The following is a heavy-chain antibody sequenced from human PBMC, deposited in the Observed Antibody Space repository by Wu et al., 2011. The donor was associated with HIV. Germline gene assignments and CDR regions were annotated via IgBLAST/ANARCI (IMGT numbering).Heavy chain of an antibody. V-gene: IGHV1-2*02. J-gene: IGHJ4*02. Sequence: QVQLVQSGAAVRKPGASVRISCKAYGYTFTDNFIHWVRQAPGQGLEWMGWINPNSGGTNYVQNFQGRVTMTREKSISTAYMELSSLRSDDTAAYYCARESSTSFNYWGQGTLVTVSS. D-gene: IGHD2-2*01. CDR3: ARESSTSFNY. CDR2: INPNSGGT. CDR1: GYTFTDNF.